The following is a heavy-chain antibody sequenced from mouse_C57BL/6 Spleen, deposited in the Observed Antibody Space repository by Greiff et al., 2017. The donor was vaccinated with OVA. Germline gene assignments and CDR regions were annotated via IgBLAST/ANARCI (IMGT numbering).Heavy chain of an antibody. CDR1: GYTFTSYW. J-gene: IGHJ2*01. V-gene: IGHV1-69*01. Sequence: QVQLKQPGAELVMPGASVKLSCKASGYTFTSYWMHWVKQRPGQGLEWIGEIDPSDSYTNYNQKFKGKSTLTVDKSSSTAYMQLSSLTSEDSAVYYCSTVDHWGQGTTLTVSS. CDR3: STVDH. CDR2: IDPSDSYT.